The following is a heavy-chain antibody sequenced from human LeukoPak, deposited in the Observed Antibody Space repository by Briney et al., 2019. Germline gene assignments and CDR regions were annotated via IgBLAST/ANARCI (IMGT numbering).Heavy chain of an antibody. J-gene: IGHJ3*02. CDR2: INHSGST. CDR1: GGSLNDYY. D-gene: IGHD2-2*01. CDR3: ARNASSLGAGAFDI. V-gene: IGHV4-34*01. Sequence: PSETLSLTCAVYGGSLNDYYWSWIRQPPGKGLEWIGEINHSGSTNYNPSLESRVTISVDTSKNQFSLKLSSVTAADTAVYYCARNASSLGAGAFDIWGQGTMVTVSS.